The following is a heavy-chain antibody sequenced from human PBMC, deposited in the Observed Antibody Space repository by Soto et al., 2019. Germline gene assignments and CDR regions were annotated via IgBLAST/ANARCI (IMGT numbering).Heavy chain of an antibody. V-gene: IGHV1-2*02. CDR3: AREGVGLLGFGEPASYGMDV. CDR2: INPNSGGT. D-gene: IGHD3-10*01. CDR1: GYTFTGYY. J-gene: IGHJ6*02. Sequence: GASVKVSCKASGYTFTGYYMHWVRQAPGQGLEWMGWINPNSGGTNYAQKFQGRVTMTRDTSISTAYMELSRLRSDDTAVYYCAREGVGLLGFGEPASYGMDVWGQGTTVTVSS.